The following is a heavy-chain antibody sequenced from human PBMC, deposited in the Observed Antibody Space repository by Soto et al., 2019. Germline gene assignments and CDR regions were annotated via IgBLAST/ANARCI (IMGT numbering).Heavy chain of an antibody. CDR1: GFSLTTNAVA. V-gene: IGHV2-5*01. CDR3: ARRSHPFYLHY. CDR2: VYGSDDK. J-gene: IGHJ4*02. Sequence: QITLKESGPTLVKPTQTLTLTCTFSGFSLTTNAVAVGWIRQPPGKALEWLAIVYGSDDKFYSPSLKSRLTIPKDTYTKPVVLKMTHMDPVDTGNIFCARRSHPFYLHYWGQGALVTVSS.